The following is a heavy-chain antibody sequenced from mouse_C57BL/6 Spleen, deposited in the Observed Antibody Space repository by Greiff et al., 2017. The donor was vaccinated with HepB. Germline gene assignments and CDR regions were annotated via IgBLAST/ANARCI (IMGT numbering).Heavy chain of an antibody. CDR2: INPNNGGN. CDR1: GYTFTDYN. Sequence: VQLQQSGPELVKPGASVKMSCKASGYTFTDYNMHWVKQSHGKSLEWIGYINPNNGGNSYNQKFKGKATLTVNKSSSTAYMELRSLTSEDSAVYYCAYSNYAWFAYWGQGTLVTVSA. V-gene: IGHV1-22*01. CDR3: AYSNYAWFAY. D-gene: IGHD2-5*01. J-gene: IGHJ3*01.